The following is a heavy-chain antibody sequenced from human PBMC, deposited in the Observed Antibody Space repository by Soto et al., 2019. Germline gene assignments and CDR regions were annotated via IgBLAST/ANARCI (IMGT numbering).Heavy chain of an antibody. Sequence: QVQLVQSGAEVKKPGSSVKVSCKASGGTFSSYTISWVRQAPGQGLEWMGRIIPILAIANYAQKFQGIVTITADKSTSTAYMELSSLRSEDTAVYYCANTLAGVLYYFDYWGQGTLVTVSS. CDR1: GGTFSSYT. V-gene: IGHV1-69*02. J-gene: IGHJ4*02. CDR2: IIPILAIA. D-gene: IGHD2-2*02. CDR3: ANTLAGVLYYFDY.